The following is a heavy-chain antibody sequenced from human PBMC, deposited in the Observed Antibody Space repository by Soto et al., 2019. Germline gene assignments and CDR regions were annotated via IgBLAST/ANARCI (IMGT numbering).Heavy chain of an antibody. J-gene: IGHJ6*02. Sequence: GGSLRLSCAASGFTFSSYAMHRVRQAPGKGLEWVAVISYDGSNKYYADSVKGRFTISRDNSKNTLYLQMNSLRAEDTAVYYCARVYGELSGDYYGMDVWGQGTMVTVSS. V-gene: IGHV3-30-3*01. CDR2: ISYDGSNK. D-gene: IGHD4-17*01. CDR3: ARVYGELSGDYYGMDV. CDR1: GFTFSSYA.